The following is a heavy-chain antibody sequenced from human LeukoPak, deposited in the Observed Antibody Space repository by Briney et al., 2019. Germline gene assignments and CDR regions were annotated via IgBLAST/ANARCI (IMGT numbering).Heavy chain of an antibody. CDR3: AREILATIGGAFDI. V-gene: IGHV3-23*01. J-gene: IGHJ3*02. D-gene: IGHD5-12*01. CDR1: VFSFSNYG. Sequence: GGSLRLSCAASVFSFSNYGMNWVRQAPRKGLEWVSRIIRSGDSTYYAASVKGRFTISRDNSENTLFLQMNSLRADDTAVYFCAREILATIGGAFDIWGQGTMVTVSS. CDR2: IIRSGDST.